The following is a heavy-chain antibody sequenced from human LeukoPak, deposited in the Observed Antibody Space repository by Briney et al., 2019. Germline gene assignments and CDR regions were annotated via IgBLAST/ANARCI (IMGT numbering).Heavy chain of an antibody. D-gene: IGHD6-13*01. CDR2: FDPEDGET. J-gene: IGHJ5*02. CDR1: GYTLTELS. CDR3: ATTLIFEAAKSNWFDP. V-gene: IGHV1-24*01. Sequence: ASVKVSCKVSGYTLTELSMHWVRQAPGKGLEWMGGFDPEDGETIYAQKFQGRVTMTEDTSTDTAYMELSSLRSEDTAVYYCATTLIFEAAKSNWFDPWGQGTLVTVSS.